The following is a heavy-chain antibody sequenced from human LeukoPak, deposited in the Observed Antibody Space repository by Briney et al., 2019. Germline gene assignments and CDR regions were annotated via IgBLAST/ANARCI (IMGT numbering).Heavy chain of an antibody. CDR1: GDSINSGAYG. CDR2: ICHGGIS. Sequence: PSETLSLTCTVAGDSINSGAYGWSWIRQPPGKGLEWFGDICHGGISSYSPSLKSRVTISVDSSKVHFSLRLTSVTAADTAVYFCARDLRGCDSATCYRWFDPWGQGTLVIVSS. J-gene: IGHJ5*02. CDR3: ARDLRGCDSATCYRWFDP. V-gene: IGHV4-30-2*01. D-gene: IGHD2-2*01.